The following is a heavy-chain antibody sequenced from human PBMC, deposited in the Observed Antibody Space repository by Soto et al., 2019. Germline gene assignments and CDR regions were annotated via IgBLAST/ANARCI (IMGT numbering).Heavy chain of an antibody. J-gene: IGHJ6*02. CDR2: IYYSGST. CDR3: ARGAYYYDSSGYYPPRLVDF. CDR1: GGSISSGGYY. D-gene: IGHD3-22*01. Sequence: SETLSLTCTVSGGSISSGGYYWSWIRQHPGKGLEWIGYIYYSGSTYYNPSLKSRVTISVDTSKNQFSLKLSSVTAADTAVYYCARGAYYYDSSGYYPPRLVDFWGQGSTVIVSS. V-gene: IGHV4-31*03.